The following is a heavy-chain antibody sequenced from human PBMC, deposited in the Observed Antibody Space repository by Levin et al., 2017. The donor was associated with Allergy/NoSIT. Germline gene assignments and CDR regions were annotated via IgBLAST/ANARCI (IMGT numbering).Heavy chain of an antibody. V-gene: IGHV4-59*01. CDR3: ARLGRPGGFFDY. CDR2: IYHSGST. Sequence: PSETLSLTCSVSGGSISSYYWSWIRQPPGKGLEWIGYIYHSGSTNYNPSLKSRVTISVDTSKNQFSLKLSSVTAADTAVYNCARLGRPGGFFDYWGQGTLVTVSS. J-gene: IGHJ4*02. D-gene: IGHD3-16*01. CDR1: GGSISSYY.